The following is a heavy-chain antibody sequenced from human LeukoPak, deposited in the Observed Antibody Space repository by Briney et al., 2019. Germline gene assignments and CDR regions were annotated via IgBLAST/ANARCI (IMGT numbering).Heavy chain of an antibody. CDR2: IYSTGST. Sequence: SETLSLTCTVSGGSISSYYWSWIRQPAGKGLEWIGRIYSTGSTNYNPSLKSRVTMSVDTSKNQFSLRLRSVTAADTPVYYCARPIASAGTAGFDFWGQGALVTVSS. CDR3: ARPIASAGTAGFDF. V-gene: IGHV4-4*07. D-gene: IGHD6-13*01. CDR1: GGSISSYY. J-gene: IGHJ4*02.